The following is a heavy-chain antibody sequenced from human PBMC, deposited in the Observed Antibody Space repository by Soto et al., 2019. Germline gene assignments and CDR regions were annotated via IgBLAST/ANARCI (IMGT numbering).Heavy chain of an antibody. J-gene: IGHJ3*01. D-gene: IGHD1-26*01. CDR2: INPANGNT. Sequence: QVKLVQSGAELKKPGASVNISCQASGFTFSDTLINWVRQGPGQRLEWMGWINPANGNTRYSEPFQGRVTISSLSAASTAYVALSDLTSEDTAVYYCARDIVSVVLRAHDACDVWGQGTMITVSS. V-gene: IGHV1-3*01. CDR1: GFTFSDTL. CDR3: ARDIVSVVLRAHDACDV.